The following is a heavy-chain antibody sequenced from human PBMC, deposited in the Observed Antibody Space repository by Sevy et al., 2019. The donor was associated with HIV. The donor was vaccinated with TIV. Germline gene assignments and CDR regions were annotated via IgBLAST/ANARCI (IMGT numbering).Heavy chain of an antibody. D-gene: IGHD6-13*01. V-gene: IGHV3-21*01. J-gene: IGHJ6*02. CDR1: GLRFSNYN. CDR2: ISNSSSYI. Sequence: GGSLRLSCVASGLRFSNYNMNWVRQAPGQGLEWVACISNSSSYIYYVDSVKGRFTISRDNAKNSLYLQMNSLRAEDTAVYYCASEKEQLVLWPYYGMDVWGQGTTVTVSS. CDR3: ASEKEQLVLWPYYGMDV.